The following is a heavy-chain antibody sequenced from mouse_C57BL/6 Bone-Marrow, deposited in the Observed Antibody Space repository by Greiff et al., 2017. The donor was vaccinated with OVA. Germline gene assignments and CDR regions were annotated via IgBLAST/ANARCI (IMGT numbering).Heavy chain of an antibody. D-gene: IGHD1-1*01. J-gene: IGHJ2*01. CDR2: ISSGGSYT. CDR3: ARHYYGSSYY. V-gene: IGHV5-6*01. CDR1: GFTFSSYG. Sequence: EVQLMESGGDLVKPGGSLKLSCAASGFTFSSYGMSWVRQTPDKRLEWVATISSGGSYTYYPDSVKGRFTISRDNATNTLYLQMSSLKAEDTAMYYCARHYYGSSYYWGQGTTLTVSS.